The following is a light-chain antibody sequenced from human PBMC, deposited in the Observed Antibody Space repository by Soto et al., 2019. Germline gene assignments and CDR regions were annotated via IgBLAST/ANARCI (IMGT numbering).Light chain of an antibody. CDR3: QQYNTYST. Sequence: SQMTQSPSTRAASVGDRVTITFRASQSISRWLAWYQQKPGKAPKALIYDASTLRSGVPSRFSGGGSGTEFTLTISSLQPDDFATYYCQQYNTYSTFGQGTRLEIK. J-gene: IGKJ5*01. V-gene: IGKV1-5*01. CDR1: QSISRW. CDR2: DAS.